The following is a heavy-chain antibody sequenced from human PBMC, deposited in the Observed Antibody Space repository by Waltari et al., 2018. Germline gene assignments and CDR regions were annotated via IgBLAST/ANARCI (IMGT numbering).Heavy chain of an antibody. V-gene: IGHV3-7*01. CDR2: MNQDGNEK. CDR3: ARLPISSTSYANDY. D-gene: IGHD2-2*01. J-gene: IGHJ4*02. CDR1: GFPFSHLW. Sequence: EVRLVASGGGLVQPGESLRLSCVDSGFPFSHLWMTWVRQAPGKGLEWVANMNQDGNEKYYVDSVKGRFTISRDNAKNSLYLQMNSLRADDTAVYYCARLPISSTSYANDYWGQGTLVTVSS.